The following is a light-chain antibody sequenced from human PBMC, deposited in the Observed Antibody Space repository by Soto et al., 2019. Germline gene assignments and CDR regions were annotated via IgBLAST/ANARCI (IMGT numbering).Light chain of an antibody. V-gene: IGLV1-40*01. J-gene: IGLJ2*01. CDR3: QSYDSSLSAVV. CDR2: GNS. CDR1: SSNIGAGYD. Sequence: QSVLTQQPSVSGAPGQRVTISCTGSSSNIGAGYDVHWYQQLPGTAPKLLIYGNSNRPSGVPDRFSGSKSGTSASLAITGLQAEDEADYYCQSYDSSLSAVVFGEGTKVTVL.